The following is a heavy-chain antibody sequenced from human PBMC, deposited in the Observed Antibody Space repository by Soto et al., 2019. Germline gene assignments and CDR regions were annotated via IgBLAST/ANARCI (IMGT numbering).Heavy chain of an antibody. Sequence: AAGYTFTGYARHWVRQAHRQRLEWMGWINAGNGNTKYSQKFQGRVTITRDTSASTAYMEVSSLRSEDTAVYYCARGERYYYDSSGYFGFDYWGQGTLVTVSS. CDR1: GYTFTGYA. CDR2: INAGNGNT. V-gene: IGHV1-3*01. D-gene: IGHD3-22*01. J-gene: IGHJ4*02. CDR3: ARGERYYYDSSGYFGFDY.